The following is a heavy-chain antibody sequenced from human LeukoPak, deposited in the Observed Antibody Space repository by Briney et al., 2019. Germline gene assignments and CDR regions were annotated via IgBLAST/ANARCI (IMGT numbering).Heavy chain of an antibody. CDR3: ARDNGAYDYVWGSYRQLIFDY. CDR1: GFTFSSYW. D-gene: IGHD3-16*02. J-gene: IGHJ4*02. CDR2: IKQDGSEK. Sequence: GGSLRLSCAASGFTFSSYWMSWVRQAPGKGLEWVANIKQDGSEKYYVDSVKGRFTISRDNAKNSLYLQMNSLRAEDTAVYYCARDNGAYDYVWGSYRQLIFDYWGQGTLVTVSS. V-gene: IGHV3-7*03.